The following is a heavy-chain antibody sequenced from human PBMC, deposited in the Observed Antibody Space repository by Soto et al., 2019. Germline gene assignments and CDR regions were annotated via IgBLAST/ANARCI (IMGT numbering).Heavy chain of an antibody. Sequence: GASVKVSCKASGYTFTSYGISWVRQAPGQGLEWMGWISAYNGNTNYAQKFQGRVTMTRNTSITTAYMELSSLTSEDTAVYFCARRLAVAGKRFDPWGQGTLVTVSS. J-gene: IGHJ5*02. CDR1: GYTFTSYG. CDR3: ARRLAVAGKRFDP. CDR2: ISAYNGNT. D-gene: IGHD6-19*01. V-gene: IGHV1-18*01.